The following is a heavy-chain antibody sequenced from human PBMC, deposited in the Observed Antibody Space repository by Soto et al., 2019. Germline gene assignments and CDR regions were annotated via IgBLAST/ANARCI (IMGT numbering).Heavy chain of an antibody. CDR1: GYTFTSYD. CDR2: LNPNSGNT. J-gene: IGHJ4*02. Sequence: QVQLVQSGAEVKKPGASVKVSCKASGYTFTSYDINWVRQATGQGLEWMGWLNPNSGNTGYAQKFQGRVTMTRNTFINTADMERNSLGYYDAVVYYCAWGVYGSGSYPLDYWGQGTLVTVSS. CDR3: AWGVYGSGSYPLDY. D-gene: IGHD3-10*01. V-gene: IGHV1-8*01.